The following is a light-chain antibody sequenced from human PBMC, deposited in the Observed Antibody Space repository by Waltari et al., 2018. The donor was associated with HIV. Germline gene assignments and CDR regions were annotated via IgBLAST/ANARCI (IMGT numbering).Light chain of an antibody. V-gene: IGLV1-40*01. CDR2: GNS. CDR1: SPNIGAGYD. CDR3: QSYDSSLSAPVV. J-gene: IGLJ2*01. Sequence: QSVLTQPPSVSGAPGQRVTISCTGSSPNIGAGYDVHWYQQLPGTAPKLLIYGNSNRPSGFPDRFSGSKSGTSASLAITGLQAEDEADYYCQSYDSSLSAPVVFGGGTKLTVL.